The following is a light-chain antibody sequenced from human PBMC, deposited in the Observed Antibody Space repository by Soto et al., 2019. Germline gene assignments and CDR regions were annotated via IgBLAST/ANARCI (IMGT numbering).Light chain of an antibody. J-gene: IGKJ1*01. CDR1: QSISIW. CDR3: YQYHGYSAWT. V-gene: IGKV1-5*01. Sequence: DIERTQSPSTLSASVGDRVTISCRASQSISIWLAWYQQKPGKAPKVLIWDASSLQRGVPSRLSGSGSGTDITLTISSLRADDFATFYFYQYHGYSAWTVARGTKVDIK. CDR2: DAS.